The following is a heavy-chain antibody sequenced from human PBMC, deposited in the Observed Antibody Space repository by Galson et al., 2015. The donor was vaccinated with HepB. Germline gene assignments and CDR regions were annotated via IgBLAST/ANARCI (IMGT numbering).Heavy chain of an antibody. CDR2: INPNSGGT. CDR3: ARDATRIMITFGRGGWFDP. CDR1: GYTFTGYY. D-gene: IGHD3-16*01. V-gene: IGHV1-2*02. Sequence: SVKVSCKASGYTFTGYYMHWVRQAPGQGLEWMGWINPNSGGTNYAQKFQGRVTMTRDTSISTAYMELSRLRSDDTAVYYCARDATRIMITFGRGGWFDPWGQGTLVTVSS. J-gene: IGHJ5*02.